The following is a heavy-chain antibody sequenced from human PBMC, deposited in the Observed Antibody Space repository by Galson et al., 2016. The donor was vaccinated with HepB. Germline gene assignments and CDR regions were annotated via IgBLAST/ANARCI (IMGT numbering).Heavy chain of an antibody. V-gene: IGHV2-70*01. J-gene: IGHJ4*02. CDR1: GFSLTTSGMC. CDR2: IDWDDDK. CDR3: ARMITMVRGVTSFDY. Sequence: PALVKPTQTLTLTCTFSGFSLTTSGMCVSLIRQPPGKALEWLALIDWDDDKYYSTSLKTRLTISKDTSKNQVVLTMTNMDPVDTATYYCARMITMVRGVTSFDYWGQGTLVTVSS. D-gene: IGHD3-10*01.